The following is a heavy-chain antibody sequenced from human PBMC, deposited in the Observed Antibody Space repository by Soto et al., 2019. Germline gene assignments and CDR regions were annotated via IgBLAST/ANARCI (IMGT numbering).Heavy chain of an antibody. CDR1: GGSISSGDYY. CDR3: AREYSSLFDP. V-gene: IGHV4-30-4*01. D-gene: IGHD6-13*01. J-gene: IGHJ5*02. CDR2: IYYSGST. Sequence: SETLSLTCSVSGGSISSGDYYWGWIRQPPGKGLEWIGYIYYSGSTYYNPSLKSRVTISVDTSKNQFSLKLSSVTAADTAVYYCAREYSSLFDPWGQGTLVTVSS.